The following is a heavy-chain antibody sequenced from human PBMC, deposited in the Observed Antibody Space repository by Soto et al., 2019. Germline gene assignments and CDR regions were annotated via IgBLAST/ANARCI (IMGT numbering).Heavy chain of an antibody. V-gene: IGHV4-59*01. J-gene: IGHJ4*02. CDR2: IYYSEST. CDR3: ARLDLYYYGSRNLIDF. Sequence: SETLSLTCTVSGGSISSYYWSWIRQPPGKGLEWIGYIYYSESTNYNPSLKSRVTISVDTSKNQFSLKLSSVTAADTAVYYCARLDLYYYGSRNLIDFRAQRSLDPVSS. CDR1: GGSISSYY. D-gene: IGHD3-10*01.